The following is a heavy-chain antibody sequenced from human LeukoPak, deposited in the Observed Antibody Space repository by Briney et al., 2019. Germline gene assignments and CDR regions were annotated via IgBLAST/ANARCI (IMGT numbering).Heavy chain of an antibody. V-gene: IGHV1-69*13. D-gene: IGHD3-9*01. Sequence: SEKVPCKASGNTFIDYIFSWLQQAPGQGLEWMGGIIPMDGTSKNRQKFQDRVTVTADASTSTVYLEVSSLRSEDSSVNYCATYDILTGFDIWGQGTLVTVSS. CDR1: GNTFIDYI. CDR2: IIPMDGTS. CDR3: ATYDILTGFDI. J-gene: IGHJ4*02.